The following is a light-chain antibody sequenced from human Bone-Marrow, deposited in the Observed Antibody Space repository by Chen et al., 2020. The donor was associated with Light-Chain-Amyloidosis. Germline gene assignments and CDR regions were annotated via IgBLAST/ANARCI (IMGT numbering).Light chain of an antibody. V-gene: IGLV1-44*01. CDR2: SNN. J-gene: IGLJ1*01. CDR3: AAWDGSLNGRYV. Sequence: QSVLTQPPSASGTPGQRVTISCSGSSSNIGSNTVNWYQQLPGTAPKLLIYSNNQRPSGVPDQFSGAKSGTSASLAISGLQSEDEADYYCAAWDGSLNGRYVFGTGTKVTVL. CDR1: SSNIGSNT.